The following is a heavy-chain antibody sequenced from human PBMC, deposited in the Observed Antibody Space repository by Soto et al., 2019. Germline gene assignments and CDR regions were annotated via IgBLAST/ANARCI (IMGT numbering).Heavy chain of an antibody. CDR3: AKGAVIVPGDTRHFDH. Sequence: EVQLLESGGGLAQPGGSLRLYCAASGFTFSNYAMSWVRQAPGKGLEWVSVIAGRADVSYYADFVKGRFTISRDNSKDTLYLEMDSLTVEDTALYYCAKGAVIVPGDTRHFDHWGRGTLVTVSS. CDR2: IAGRADVS. J-gene: IGHJ4*02. V-gene: IGHV3-23*01. CDR1: GFTFSNYA. D-gene: IGHD2-2*01.